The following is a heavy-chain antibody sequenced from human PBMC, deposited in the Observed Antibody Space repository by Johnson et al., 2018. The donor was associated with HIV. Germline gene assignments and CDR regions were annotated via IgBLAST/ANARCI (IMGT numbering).Heavy chain of an antibody. V-gene: IGHV3-20*04. CDR2: ISWNSGSI. Sequence: VQLVESGGGVVQPGRSLRLSCAASGFTFSSYGMNWVRQAPGKGLEWVSGISWNSGSIGYADSVNGRFTISRDNAKNSLYLQMNSLRAEDTALYYCARALVEYSSSGAFDIWGQGTMVTVSS. J-gene: IGHJ3*02. CDR1: GFTFSSYG. CDR3: ARALVEYSSSGAFDI. D-gene: IGHD6-6*01.